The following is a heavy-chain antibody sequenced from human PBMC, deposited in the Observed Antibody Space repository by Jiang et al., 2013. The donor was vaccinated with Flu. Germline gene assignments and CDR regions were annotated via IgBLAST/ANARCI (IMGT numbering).Heavy chain of an antibody. D-gene: IGHD6-19*01. V-gene: IGHV7-4-1*02. J-gene: IGHJ4*02. Sequence: QSGSELKKPGASVKISCKTSGYTFTEYSMNWVRQAPGQGFEWMGRITTNTGSPTYAQGFTGRFVFSLDTSVSTAYLEINSLNTADTAVYYCVRRDKYSSGWSFGYWGQGTLVTVSS. CDR2: ITTNTGSP. CDR3: VRRDKYSSGWSFGY. CDR1: GYTFTEYS.